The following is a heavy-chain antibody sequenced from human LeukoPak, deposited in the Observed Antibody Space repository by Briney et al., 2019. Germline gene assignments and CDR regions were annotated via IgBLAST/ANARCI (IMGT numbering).Heavy chain of an antibody. D-gene: IGHD3-10*01. CDR1: GGSISSYY. V-gene: IGHV4-59*01. J-gene: IGHJ6*03. Sequence: SETLSLTCTVSGGSISSYYWSWIRQPPGKGLEWIGYIYYSGSTNYNPSLKSRVTISVDTSKNQFSLKLSSVTAADTAVYYCAREGWHYGSGSYYYYYYMDVWGKGTTVTVSS. CDR2: IYYSGST. CDR3: AREGWHYGSGSYYYYYYMDV.